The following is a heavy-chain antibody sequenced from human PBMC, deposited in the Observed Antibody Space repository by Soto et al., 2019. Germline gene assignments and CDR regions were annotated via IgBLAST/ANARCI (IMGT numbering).Heavy chain of an antibody. V-gene: IGHV1-46*03. CDR3: ARGNLWGDCSGGSCYSLGWFDP. CDR1: GYTFTSYY. CDR2: INPSGGST. J-gene: IGHJ5*02. Sequence: EASVKVSCKASGYTFTSYYMHWVRQAPGQGLEWMGLINPSGGSTSYAQKFQGRVTMTRDTSMRTVYMELSSLRSEDTAVYYCARGNLWGDCSGGSCYSLGWFDPWGQGTLVTVSS. D-gene: IGHD2-15*01.